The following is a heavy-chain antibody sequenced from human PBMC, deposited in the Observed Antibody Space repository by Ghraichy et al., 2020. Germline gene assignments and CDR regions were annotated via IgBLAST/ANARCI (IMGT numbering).Heavy chain of an antibody. J-gene: IGHJ3*01. CDR1: GFTFTLFS. CDR3: AKQKGRGHAFDV. D-gene: IGHD3/OR15-3a*01. V-gene: IGHV3-23*01. CDR2: IGGSGSPS. Sequence: GALRLSCAASGFTFTLFSMSWVRQSPGKGLEWVSSIGGSGSPSFHADSVNGRFTISRDNSNNTLYLQIKSLRFDDTAIYYCAKQKGRGHAFDVWGPGTMVTVSS.